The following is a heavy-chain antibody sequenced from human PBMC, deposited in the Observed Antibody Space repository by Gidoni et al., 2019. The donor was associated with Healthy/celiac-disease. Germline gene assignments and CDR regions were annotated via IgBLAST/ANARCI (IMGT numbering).Heavy chain of an antibody. CDR3: AVEYYYDSSGYYSLDY. V-gene: IGHV3-30-3*01. Sequence: QVQLVESGGGVVQPGRSLRLSCAGSGFTFSSYAMHWVRQAPGKGLGWVAVISYDGSNKYYADSVKGRFTISRDNSKNTLYLQMNSLRAEDTAVYYCAVEYYYDSSGYYSLDYWGQGTLVTVSS. J-gene: IGHJ4*02. D-gene: IGHD3-22*01. CDR1: GFTFSSYA. CDR2: ISYDGSNK.